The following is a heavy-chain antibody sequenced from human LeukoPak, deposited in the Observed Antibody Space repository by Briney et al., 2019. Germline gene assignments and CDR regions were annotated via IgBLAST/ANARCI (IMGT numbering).Heavy chain of an antibody. CDR1: GFTFSTYI. J-gene: IGHJ6*02. Sequence: PGGSLRLSCAASGFTFSTYIMNWVRQAPGKGLEWVSYISGNSNSISYADSVKGRFTISRDNSKNTLYLQMNSLRAEDTAVYYCAKDRAYYYDSSGYYDYYYYYGMDVWGQGTTVTVSS. CDR2: ISGNSNSI. CDR3: AKDRAYYYDSSGYYDYYYYYGMDV. V-gene: IGHV3-48*01. D-gene: IGHD3-22*01.